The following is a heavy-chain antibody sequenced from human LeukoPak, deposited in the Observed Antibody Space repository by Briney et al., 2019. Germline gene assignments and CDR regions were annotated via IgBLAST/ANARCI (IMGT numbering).Heavy chain of an antibody. CDR2: ISGSGGST. J-gene: IGHJ4*02. D-gene: IGHD1-26*01. CDR3: GWGSHRSGYFDY. V-gene: IGHV3-23*01. CDR1: GSTFSSYA. Sequence: GGSLRLSCAASGSTFSSYAMSWVRQAPGKGLEWVSAISGSGGSTYYADSVKGRFTISRDNSKNTLYLQMNSLRAEDTAVYYCGWGSHRSGYFDYWGQGTLVTVSS.